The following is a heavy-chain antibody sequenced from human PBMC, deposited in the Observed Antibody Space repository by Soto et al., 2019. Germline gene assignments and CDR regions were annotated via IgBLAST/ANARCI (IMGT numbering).Heavy chain of an antibody. D-gene: IGHD3-10*01. Sequence: SGPTLVNPPQTLTLTCTFSGFSLRGNGMGVGWIRQPPGKALQWLAFIHWDDDKRYSPSLNNRLTVNKDTSKDTVVLTLTNVDPIDTATYYCGQSHCDYNCYGLHFQHWGQGALVTSPQ. CDR2: IHWDDDK. V-gene: IGHV2-5*02. CDR3: GQSHCDYNCYGLHFQH. J-gene: IGHJ1*01. CDR1: GFSLRGNGMG.